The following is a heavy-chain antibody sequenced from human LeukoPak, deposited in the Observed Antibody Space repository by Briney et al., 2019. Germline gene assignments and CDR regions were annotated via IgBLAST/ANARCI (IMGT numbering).Heavy chain of an antibody. J-gene: IGHJ4*02. V-gene: IGHV3-7*03. Sequence: GGSLRLSCAASGNYWMHWVRQAPGKGLEWVANIKQDGSEKYYLDSVKGRFTISRDNAKNSLFLQMNSLRAEDTAMYYCATDSRSCRYWGQGTLVTVSS. CDR2: IKQDGSEK. CDR1: GNYW. CDR3: ATDSRSCRY.